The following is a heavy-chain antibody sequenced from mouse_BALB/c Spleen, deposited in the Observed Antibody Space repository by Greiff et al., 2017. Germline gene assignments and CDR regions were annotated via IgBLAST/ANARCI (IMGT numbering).Heavy chain of an antibody. V-gene: IGHV5-4*02. CDR3: ARGNYEYVFFDY. D-gene: IGHD2-4*01. J-gene: IGHJ2*01. CDR1: GFTFSDYY. CDR2: ISDGGSYT. Sequence: EVQLVESGGGLVKPGGSLKLSCAASGFTFSDYYMYWVRQTPEKRLEWVATISDGGSYTYYPDSVKGRFTISRDNAKNNLYLQMSSLKSEDTAMYYCARGNYEYVFFDYWGQGTTLTVSS.